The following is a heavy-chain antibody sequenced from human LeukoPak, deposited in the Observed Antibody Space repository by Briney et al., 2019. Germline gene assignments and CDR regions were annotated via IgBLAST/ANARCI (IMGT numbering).Heavy chain of an antibody. CDR3: AREVTHHVYYGMDV. V-gene: IGHV1-18*01. D-gene: IGHD4-11*01. CDR1: GYTFINYD. J-gene: IGHJ6*02. CDR2: ISAYNGNT. Sequence: ASVKVSCKASGYTFINYDIRWVRQAPGQGLEWMRWISAYNGNTNYAQKFQGRVTMTTDTSTSTAYMELRSLRSDDTAVYFCAREVTHHVYYGMDVWGQGTTVTVSS.